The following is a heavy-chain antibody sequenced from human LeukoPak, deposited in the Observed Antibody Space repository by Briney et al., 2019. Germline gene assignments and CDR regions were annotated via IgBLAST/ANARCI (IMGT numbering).Heavy chain of an antibody. CDR2: IYYSGST. V-gene: IGHV4-38-2*01. Sequence: GSLRLSCAASGFTFSSYAMSWIRQPPGKGLEWIGSIYYSGSTYYNPSLKSRVTISVDTSKNQFSLKLSSVTAADTAVYYCARYYDSSGYYYFRFDYWGQGTLVTVSS. CDR1: GFTFSSYA. CDR3: ARYYDSSGYYYFRFDY. J-gene: IGHJ4*02. D-gene: IGHD3-22*01.